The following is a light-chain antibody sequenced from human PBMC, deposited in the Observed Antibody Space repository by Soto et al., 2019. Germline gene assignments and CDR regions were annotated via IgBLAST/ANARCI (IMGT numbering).Light chain of an antibody. J-gene: IGKJ4*01. V-gene: IGKV3-11*01. CDR2: DAS. CDR3: QQRSSWPLT. Sequence: EIVLTQSPATLSLSPGETATLSCRASQSVSSSLAWYQQKPSQTPRLLIYDASNSATGIPARFRGSGSGTDFTLTVSSLEPEDFSVYYCQQRSSWPLTFGGGTKVEIK. CDR1: QSVSSS.